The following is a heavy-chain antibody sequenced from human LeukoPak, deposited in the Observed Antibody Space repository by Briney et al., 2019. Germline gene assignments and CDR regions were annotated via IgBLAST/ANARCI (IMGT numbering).Heavy chain of an antibody. J-gene: IGHJ4*02. CDR2: ISAYNGNT. CDR1: GYTFTSYG. V-gene: IGHV1-18*01. Sequence: GSVKVSCKASGYTFTSYGISWVRQAPGQGLEWMGWISAYNGNTNYAQKLQGRVTMTTDTSTSTAYMELRSLRSDDTAVYYCARTAAVGYSYGPTGYWGQGTLVTVSS. D-gene: IGHD5-18*01. CDR3: ARTAAVGYSYGPTGY.